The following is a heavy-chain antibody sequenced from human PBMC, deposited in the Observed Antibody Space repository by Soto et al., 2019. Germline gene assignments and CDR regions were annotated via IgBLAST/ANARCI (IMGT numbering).Heavy chain of an antibody. CDR1: GGTFSSYA. CDR3: ARVMITMVRGVIRHDAFDI. V-gene: IGHV1-69*01. CDR2: IIPIFGTA. J-gene: IGHJ3*02. D-gene: IGHD3-10*01. Sequence: QVQLVQSGAEVKKPGSSVKVSCKASGGTFSSYAISWVRQAPGQGLEWMGGIIPIFGTANYAQKFQGRVTITADESTSTADMELSSLRSEDTAVYYCARVMITMVRGVIRHDAFDIWGQGTMVTVSS.